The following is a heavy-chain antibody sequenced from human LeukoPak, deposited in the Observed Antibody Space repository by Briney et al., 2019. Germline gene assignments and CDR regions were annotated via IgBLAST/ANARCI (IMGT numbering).Heavy chain of an antibody. CDR3: ARGAGIAAAGPGYYYYYMDV. V-gene: IGHV1-69*05. CDR2: IIPIFGTA. Sequence: SVKVSCKASGGTFSSYAISWVRQAPGQGLEWMGRIIPIFGTANYAQKFQGRVTITTDESTSTAYMELSSLRSEDTAVYYCARGAGIAAAGPGYYYYYMDVWGKGTTVTVSS. CDR1: GGTFSSYA. D-gene: IGHD6-13*01. J-gene: IGHJ6*03.